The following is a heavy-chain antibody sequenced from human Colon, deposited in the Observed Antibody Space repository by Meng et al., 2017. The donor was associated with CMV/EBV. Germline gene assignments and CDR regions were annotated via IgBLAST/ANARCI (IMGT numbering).Heavy chain of an antibody. V-gene: IGHV4-34*01. D-gene: IGHD2-8*01. CDR1: GGSFGGYM. Sequence: SETLSLTCAVEGGSFGGYMWTWIRQSPGSGLEWIGEINHGGSTNYSPSLKSRVAISVDLSKKQFSLKLNSVTAADTAVYYCARGGDGTNGSAQDTWTFDYWGQGSEVTVSS. J-gene: IGHJ4*02. CDR2: INHGGST. CDR3: ARGGDGTNGSAQDTWTFDY.